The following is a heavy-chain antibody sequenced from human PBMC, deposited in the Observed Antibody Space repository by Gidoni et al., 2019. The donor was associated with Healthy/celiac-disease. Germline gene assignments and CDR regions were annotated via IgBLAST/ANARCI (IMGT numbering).Heavy chain of an antibody. D-gene: IGHD6-19*01. CDR1: GFTFSSYA. J-gene: IGHJ4*02. Sequence: QVQLVESGGGVVQPGRSLRLSCAASGFTFSSYAMHWVRQAPGKGLEWVAVISYDGSNKYYADSVKGRFTISRDNSKNTLYLQMNSLRAEDTAVYYCARDPGYSSGLDYWGQGTLVTVSS. CDR3: ARDPGYSSGLDY. CDR2: ISYDGSNK. V-gene: IGHV3-30*04.